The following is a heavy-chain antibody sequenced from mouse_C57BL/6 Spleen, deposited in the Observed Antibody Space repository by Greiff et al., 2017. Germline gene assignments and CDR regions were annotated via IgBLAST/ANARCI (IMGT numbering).Heavy chain of an antibody. D-gene: IGHD1-1*01. CDR2: IDPETGGT. CDR1: GYTFTDYE. V-gene: IGHV1-15*01. Sequence: VKLMESGAELVRPGASVTLSCKASGYTFTDYEMHWVKQTPVHGLEWIGAIDPETGGTAYNQKFKGKAILTADKSSSTAYMELRSLTSEDSAVYYCTRCYYGSSYFDYWGQGTTLTVSS. CDR3: TRCYYGSSYFDY. J-gene: IGHJ2*01.